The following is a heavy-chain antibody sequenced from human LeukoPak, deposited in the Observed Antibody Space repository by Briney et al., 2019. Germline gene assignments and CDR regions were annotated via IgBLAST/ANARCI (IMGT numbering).Heavy chain of an antibody. CDR1: GFTFDDYA. V-gene: IGHV3-9*01. Sequence: RSGGSLRLSCAASGFTFDDYAMHWVRQAPGKGLEWVSGISWNSGSIGYADSVKGRSTISRDNAKNSLYLQMNSLRAEDTALYYCARDPQYSGYDDYYYYMDVWGKGTTVTVSS. J-gene: IGHJ6*03. CDR2: ISWNSGSI. D-gene: IGHD5-12*01. CDR3: ARDPQYSGYDDYYYYMDV.